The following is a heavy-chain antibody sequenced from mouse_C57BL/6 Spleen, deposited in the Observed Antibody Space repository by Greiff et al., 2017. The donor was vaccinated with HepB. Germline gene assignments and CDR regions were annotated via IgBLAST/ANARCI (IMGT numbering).Heavy chain of an antibody. CDR2: INPSNGGT. CDR3: ARWGITTVVATNAMDY. CDR1: GYTFTSYW. J-gene: IGHJ4*01. D-gene: IGHD1-1*01. Sequence: QVHVKQPGTELVKPGASVKLSCKASGYTFTSYWLHWVKQRPGQGLEWIGNINPSNGGTNYNEKFKSKATLTVDKSSSTAYMQLSSLTSEDSAVYYCARWGITTVVATNAMDYWGQGTSVTVSS. V-gene: IGHV1-53*01.